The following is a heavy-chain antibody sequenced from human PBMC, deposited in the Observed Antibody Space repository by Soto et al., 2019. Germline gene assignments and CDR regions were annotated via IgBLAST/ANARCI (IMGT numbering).Heavy chain of an antibody. D-gene: IGHD6-13*01. CDR1: GGSVSSGSYY. CDR2: IYYSGST. V-gene: IGHV4-61*01. CDR3: ARGWGRSWYWPYYYYGMDV. Sequence: PSETLSLTCTVSGGSVSSGSYYWSWIRQPPGKGLEWIGYIYYSGSTNYNPSLKSRVTISVDTSKNQFSLKLSSVTAADTAVYYCARGWGRSWYWPYYYYGMDVWGQGTTVTVSS. J-gene: IGHJ6*02.